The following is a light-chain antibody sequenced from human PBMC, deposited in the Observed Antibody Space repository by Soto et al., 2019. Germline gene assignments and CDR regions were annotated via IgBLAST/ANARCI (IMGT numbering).Light chain of an antibody. Sequence: DVQITQSPSSLSAFLRYRVTITFSSSQGIRSDLGWFQQKPGKAPKRLIFAASNLESGVPSRFSGRGSGTEFTLTISSLQAEDFATYYCIQHYTYPRTFGKGTKVDIK. CDR2: AAS. CDR1: QGIRSD. V-gene: IGKV1-17*01. J-gene: IGKJ2*01. CDR3: IQHYTYPRT.